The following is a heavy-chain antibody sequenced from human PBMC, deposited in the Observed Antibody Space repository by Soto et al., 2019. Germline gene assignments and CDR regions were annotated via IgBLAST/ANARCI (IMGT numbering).Heavy chain of an antibody. CDR3: ARDELVGVAATRRNHLRYGMDV. CDR1: GGTFSSYA. D-gene: IGHD2-15*01. CDR2: IIPIFGTA. Sequence: QVQLVQSGAEVKKPGSSVKVSCKASGGTFSSYAISWVRQAPGQGLEWMGGIIPIFGTANYAQKFQGRVTITADESTSPAYLELSSLRSEDTGVYYCARDELVGVAATRRNHLRYGMDVWGQGTTVTVSS. V-gene: IGHV1-69*12. J-gene: IGHJ6*02.